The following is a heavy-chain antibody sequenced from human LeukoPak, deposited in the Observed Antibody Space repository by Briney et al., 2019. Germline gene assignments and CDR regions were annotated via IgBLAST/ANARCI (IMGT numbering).Heavy chain of an antibody. D-gene: IGHD4-17*01. CDR1: GGSISSSSYY. Sequence: SETLSLTCTVSGGSISSSSYYWGWIRQPPGKGLEWIGSIYYSGSTNYNPSLKSRVTISVDTSKNQFSLKLSSVTAADTAVYYCARDYYDYGDYLEWYFDLWGRGTLVTVSS. J-gene: IGHJ2*01. CDR2: IYYSGST. V-gene: IGHV4-39*07. CDR3: ARDYYDYGDYLEWYFDL.